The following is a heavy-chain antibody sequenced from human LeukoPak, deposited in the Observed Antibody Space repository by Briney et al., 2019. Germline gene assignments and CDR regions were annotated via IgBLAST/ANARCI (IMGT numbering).Heavy chain of an antibody. V-gene: IGHV4-34*01. CDR3: ATHTGAPFDY. Sequence: SETLSLTCAVYGGSFSGYYWSWIRQPPGKGLEWIGEINHSGSTNYNPSLKSRVTISVDTSKNQFSLKLSSVTAADTAVYYCATHTGAPFDYWGQGTLVTVSS. J-gene: IGHJ4*02. CDR2: INHSGST. CDR1: GGSFSGYY. D-gene: IGHD1-1*01.